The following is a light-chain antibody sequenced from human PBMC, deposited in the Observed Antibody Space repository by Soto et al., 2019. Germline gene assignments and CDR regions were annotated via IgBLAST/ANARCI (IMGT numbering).Light chain of an antibody. V-gene: IGKV1-5*03. CDR2: KAS. CDR1: QSLSSW. CDR3: QQYNSYSRT. Sequence: DIQMTQSPSTLSASVGDRVTITCRASQSLSSWLAWYQQKPGKAPKLLIYKASSLESGVPSRFSGRGSGTEFTLTISSLQPDDFATYYCQQYNSYSRTFGQGTRVEFK. J-gene: IGKJ1*01.